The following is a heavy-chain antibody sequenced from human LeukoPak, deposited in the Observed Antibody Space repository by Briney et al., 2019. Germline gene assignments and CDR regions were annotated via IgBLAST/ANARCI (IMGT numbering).Heavy chain of an antibody. CDR1: GYTFNSYG. Sequence: ASVKVSCKASGYTFNSYGISWVRQALGKGIETIGCIMAYNGNTNYAQKLQGRVTMTTDTSTSTAYMELRSLRSDDTAVYYCARGYCSSTSCFLYYYYMDVWGKGATVTVSS. CDR3: ARGYCSSTSCFLYYYYMDV. CDR2: IMAYNGNT. V-gene: IGHV1-18*01. J-gene: IGHJ6*03. D-gene: IGHD2-2*01.